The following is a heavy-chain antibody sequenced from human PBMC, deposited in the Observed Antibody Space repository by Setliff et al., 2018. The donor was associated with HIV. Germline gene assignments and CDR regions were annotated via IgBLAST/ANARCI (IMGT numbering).Heavy chain of an antibody. Sequence: LRLSCAASGFTFSSYWMSWVRQAPGKGLVWVLRINTDGSSATYADSVKGRFTNSRDNAKNTLYLQMNSLRAEDTAVYYCAKDHVVNGFDVWGQGTMVTVSS. V-gene: IGHV3-74*03. CDR1: GFTFSSYW. CDR3: AKDHVVNGFDV. CDR2: INTDGSSA. D-gene: IGHD1-1*01. J-gene: IGHJ3*01.